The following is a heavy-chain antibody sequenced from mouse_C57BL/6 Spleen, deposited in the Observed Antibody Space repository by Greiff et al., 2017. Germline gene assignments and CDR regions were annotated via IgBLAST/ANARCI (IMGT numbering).Heavy chain of an antibody. D-gene: IGHD1-2*01. V-gene: IGHV1-55*01. CDR2: IYPGSGST. J-gene: IGHJ2*01. Sequence: QVQLQQPGAELVKPGASVKMSCKASGYTFTSYWITWVKQGPGQGLEWIGDIYPGSGSTNYNEKFKSKATLTVDTSSSTAYMQLSSLTSEDSAVYYCARGGTYAYGGDCWGQGTTLTVSS. CDR1: GYTFTSYW. CDR3: ARGGTYAYGGDC.